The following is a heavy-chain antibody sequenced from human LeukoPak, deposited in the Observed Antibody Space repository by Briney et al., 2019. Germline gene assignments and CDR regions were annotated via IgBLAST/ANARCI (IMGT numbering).Heavy chain of an antibody. CDR1: GFTFSNAW. CDR3: TTGLPMPIFGVVITLNDAFDI. V-gene: IGHV3-15*01. CDR2: IKSKTDGGTT. J-gene: IGHJ3*02. Sequence: GGSLRLSCAASGFTFSNAWMSWVRQAPGKGLEWVGRIKSKTDGGTTDYAAPVKGRFTISRDDSKNTLYLQMNSLKTEDTAVYYCTTGLPMPIFGVVITLNDAFDIWGQGTMVTVSS. D-gene: IGHD3-3*01.